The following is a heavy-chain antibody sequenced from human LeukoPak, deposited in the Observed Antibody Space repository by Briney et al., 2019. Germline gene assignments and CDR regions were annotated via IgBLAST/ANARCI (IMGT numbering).Heavy chain of an antibody. CDR2: ISHSGST. V-gene: IGHV4-34*01. D-gene: IGHD3-22*01. J-gene: IGHJ1*01. Sequence: GSLRLSCAASGFTFSSYGMHWVRQAPGKGLEWIGEISHSGSTNYNPSLKSRVTISVDTSKNQFSLKLSSVTAADTAVYYCARGLDYYDSSGLLSVEYLQHWGQGTLVTVSS. CDR1: GFTFSSYG. CDR3: ARGLDYYDSSGLLSVEYLQH.